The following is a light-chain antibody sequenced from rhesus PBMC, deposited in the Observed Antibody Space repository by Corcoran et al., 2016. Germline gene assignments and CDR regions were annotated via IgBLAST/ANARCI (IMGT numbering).Light chain of an antibody. Sequence: DIQMTQSPSSLSASVGDTVTITCRASQGISNNLAWYQQKPGKVPKLLISFASTLQSGVPSRFSGIGSGTEFTLTIRSRQPEDVATCYCQHGYGTPPTFGQGTKVEIK. CDR2: FAS. V-gene: IGKV1S15*01. CDR1: QGISNN. CDR3: QHGYGTPPT. J-gene: IGKJ1*01.